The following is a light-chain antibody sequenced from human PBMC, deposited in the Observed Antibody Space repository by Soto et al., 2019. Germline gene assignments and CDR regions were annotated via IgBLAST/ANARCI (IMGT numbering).Light chain of an antibody. CDR2: LNNDGSH. J-gene: IGLJ2*01. V-gene: IGLV4-69*01. Sequence: QSVLTQSPSASASLGASVKLTCTLSSGHSNYAIAWHQQQPEKGPRYLMKLNNDGSHSKGDGIPDRFSGSSSGAERYLTISSLQCEDESDYYCQTWDTGISVVFGGGTKLTVL. CDR3: QTWDTGISVV. CDR1: SGHSNYA.